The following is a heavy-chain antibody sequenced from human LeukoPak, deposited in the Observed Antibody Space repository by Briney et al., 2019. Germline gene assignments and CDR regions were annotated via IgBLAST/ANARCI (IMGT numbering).Heavy chain of an antibody. CDR2: IYYSGST. J-gene: IGHJ4*02. Sequence: SETLSLTCTVSGGSISSYYWSWIRQPPGKGLEWIGSIYYSGSTYYNPSLKSRVTISVDTSKNQFSLKLSSVTAADTAVYYCAREETYYDILTGYYIAPFDYWGQGTLVTVSS. CDR3: AREETYYDILTGYYIAPFDY. V-gene: IGHV4-59*12. CDR1: GGSISSYY. D-gene: IGHD3-9*01.